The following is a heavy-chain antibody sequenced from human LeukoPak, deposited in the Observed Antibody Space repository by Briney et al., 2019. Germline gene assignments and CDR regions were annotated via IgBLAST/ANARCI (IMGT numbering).Heavy chain of an antibody. D-gene: IGHD2-2*02. Sequence: PGGSLRLSCAASGFTFSSYGMHWVRQAPGKGLEWVAFIRYDGSNKYYADPVKGRFTISRNNSKNTPYLQRNRLRAEGTAVYYWAEDSQRGYCSSSSCYTGTYYYYYMDVWGKGTTVTVSS. CDR3: AEDSQRGYCSSSSCYTGTYYYYYMDV. V-gene: IGHV3-30*02. CDR2: IRYDGSNK. CDR1: GFTFSSYG. J-gene: IGHJ6*03.